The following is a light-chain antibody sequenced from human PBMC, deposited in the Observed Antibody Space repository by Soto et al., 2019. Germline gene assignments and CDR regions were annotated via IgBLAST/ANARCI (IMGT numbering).Light chain of an antibody. CDR2: DVS. J-gene: IGLJ2*01. V-gene: IGLV2-14*03. CDR3: SSYTSSSTQV. Sequence: QSVLTQPASVSGSPGQSITISCTGTSSDVGGYNYVSWYQQHPGKAPKLMIYDVSNRPSGVSNRFSGSKSGNTASLTISGLQAEDEGDYYCSSYTSSSTQVFGGGTKLTVL. CDR1: SSDVGGYNY.